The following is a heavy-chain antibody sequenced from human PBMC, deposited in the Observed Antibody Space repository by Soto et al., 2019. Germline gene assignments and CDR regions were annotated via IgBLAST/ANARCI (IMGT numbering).Heavy chain of an antibody. CDR3: AKDRGGDCPDNSCYFGADY. J-gene: IGHJ4*02. CDR2: ISDTGSGP. V-gene: IGHV3-30*18. D-gene: IGHD2-2*01. Sequence: GVSLRLSCVGSRFTFSSYGMHWLRQPPGKGLECVAVISDTGSGPYKAASVEGRFTISRENSKNTLSLHMDRLRVEDTAVYYCAKDRGGDCPDNSCYFGADYWGQGTPVTVSS. CDR1: RFTFSSYG.